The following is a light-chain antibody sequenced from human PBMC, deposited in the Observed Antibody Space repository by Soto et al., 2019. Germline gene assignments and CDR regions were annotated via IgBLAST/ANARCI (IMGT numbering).Light chain of an antibody. J-gene: IGLJ3*02. Sequence: QSVLTQPPSVSGAPGQRVTISCTGSRSNIGAGYDVHWYQHLPGTAPKLLISGNSNRPSGVPDRFSGSKSGTSASLAITGLQAEDEADYYCQSYDSSLSAWVFGGGTKLTVL. CDR1: RSNIGAGYD. CDR2: GNS. V-gene: IGLV1-40*01. CDR3: QSYDSSLSAWV.